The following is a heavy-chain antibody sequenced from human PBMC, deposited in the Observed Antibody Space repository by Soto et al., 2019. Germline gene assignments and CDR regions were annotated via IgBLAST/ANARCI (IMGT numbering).Heavy chain of an antibody. J-gene: IGHJ4*02. CDR1: GGSISSGGYY. V-gene: IGHV4-31*03. D-gene: IGHD6-13*01. Sequence: SETLSLTCTVSGGSISSGGYYWSWIRQHPGKGLEWIGYIYYSGSTYYNPSRKSRGTISVDTSKNQFSLKLSSVTAADTAVYYCARQSSSWGLFDYWGQGTLVTVSS. CDR2: IYYSGST. CDR3: ARQSSSWGLFDY.